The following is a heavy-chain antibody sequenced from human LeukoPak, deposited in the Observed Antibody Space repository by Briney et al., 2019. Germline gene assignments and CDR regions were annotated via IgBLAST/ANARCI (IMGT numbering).Heavy chain of an antibody. J-gene: IGHJ4*02. CDR1: GYTFTGYY. CDR2: ISPNSGGT. D-gene: IGHD7-27*01. V-gene: IGHV1-2*02. CDR3: AIPLLTGDPPFDY. Sequence: ASVKVSCKASGYTFTGYYMHWVRQAPGQGLEWMGWISPNSGGTNYAQKFQGRVTMTRDTSISTAYMELSRLRSDDTAVNYCAIPLLTGDPPFDYWGQGTLVTVSS.